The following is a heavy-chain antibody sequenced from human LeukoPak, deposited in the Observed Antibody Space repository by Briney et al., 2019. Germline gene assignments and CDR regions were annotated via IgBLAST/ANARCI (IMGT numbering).Heavy chain of an antibody. J-gene: IGHJ6*02. CDR1: GGSISSSSYY. Sequence: SETLSLTCTVSGGSISSSSYYWGWIRQPPGKGLEWIGSIYYSGSTYCNPSLKSRVTISVDTSKNQFSLKLSSVTAADTAVYYCASPFLGYCSGGSCPKTYYYYGMDVWGQGTTVTVSS. V-gene: IGHV4-39*01. CDR2: IYYSGST. CDR3: ASPFLGYCSGGSCPKTYYYYGMDV. D-gene: IGHD2-15*01.